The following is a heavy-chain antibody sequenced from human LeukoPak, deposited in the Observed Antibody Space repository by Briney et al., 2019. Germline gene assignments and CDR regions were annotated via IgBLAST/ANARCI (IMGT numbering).Heavy chain of an antibody. CDR2: ISSSSDHI. CDR3: ARYYYYGSRNYFDY. V-gene: IGHV3-21*01. Sequence: GGSLRLSCAASGFTFSSYSMNWVRQAPGKGLECVSSISSSSDHIYYADSVKGRFTVSRDNAKSSLYLQMHSLRAEDTAVYYCARYYYYGSRNYFDYWGQGTLVTVSS. CDR1: GFTFSSYS. J-gene: IGHJ4*02. D-gene: IGHD3-10*01.